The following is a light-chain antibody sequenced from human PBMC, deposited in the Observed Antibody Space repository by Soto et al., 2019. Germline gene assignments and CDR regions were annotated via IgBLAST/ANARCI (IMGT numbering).Light chain of an antibody. Sequence: DVQMTQSPSSLSASVGDRVTITCRASRDISSSLAWYQQKPGKVPKLLIYAASTLHAGVQSRFSGSGSGTFFTLTINSLQPEDVATYYCKKYNSAPSTFGRGTRREIK. V-gene: IGKV1-27*01. CDR2: AAS. CDR3: KKYNSAPST. J-gene: IGKJ2*01. CDR1: RDISSS.